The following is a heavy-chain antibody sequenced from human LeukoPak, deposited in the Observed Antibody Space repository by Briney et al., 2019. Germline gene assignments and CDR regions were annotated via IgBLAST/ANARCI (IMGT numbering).Heavy chain of an antibody. V-gene: IGHV3-23*01. J-gene: IGHJ4*02. CDR1: GFTFSSYE. CDR3: AKTGGTSGWQRGLGY. D-gene: IGHD6-19*01. Sequence: QPGGSLRLSCTASGFTFSSYEMNWVRQAPRKGLEWVSGITDSGDSTYYADSVKGRFTISRDNSKNTLYLQMNSLRAEDTAVYNCAKTGGTSGWQRGLGYWGQGTLVTVSS. CDR2: ITDSGDST.